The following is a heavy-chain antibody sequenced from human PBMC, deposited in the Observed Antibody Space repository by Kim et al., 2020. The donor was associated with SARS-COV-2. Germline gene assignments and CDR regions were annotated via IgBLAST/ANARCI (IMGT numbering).Heavy chain of an antibody. V-gene: IGHV4-34*01. D-gene: IGHD6-19*01. CDR3: ARGLPGHTSAWYPKYYFDS. J-gene: IGHJ4*02. CDR1: GGSFSFSGYH. CDR2: INDSGTP. Sequence: SETLSLTCTVSGGSFSFSGYHWGWIRQAPGKGLEWIGEINDSGTPTYKPSLKSRVAILMDTSRTLFSLNLNSLTAADTAVYYCARGLPGHTSAWYPKYYFDSGGQGTLVVVSS.